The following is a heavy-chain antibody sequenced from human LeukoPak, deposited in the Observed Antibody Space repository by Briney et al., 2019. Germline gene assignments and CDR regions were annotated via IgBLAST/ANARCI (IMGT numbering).Heavy chain of an antibody. V-gene: IGHV1-46*01. J-gene: IGHJ3*02. CDR2: INPSGGST. CDR3: ARTRAHRGGRPRDAFDI. D-gene: IGHD1-26*01. Sequence: GASVKVSCKASGYTFTSYYMHWVRQAPGQGLEWMGIINPSGGSTSYAQKFQGRVTMTRDTSTSTVCMELSSLRSEDTAVYYCARTRAHRGGRPRDAFDIWGQGTMVTVSS. CDR1: GYTFTSYY.